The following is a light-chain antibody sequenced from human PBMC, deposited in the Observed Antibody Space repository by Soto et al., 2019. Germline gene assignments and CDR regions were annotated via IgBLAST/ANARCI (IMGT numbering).Light chain of an antibody. CDR3: QQYNNWPPLT. CDR2: GAS. J-gene: IGKJ4*01. CDR1: QSVSGN. Sequence: EIVMTQSPATLSVSPGERATLSCRASQSVSGNLAWYQQKPGQAPRLLIYGASTRATGIPARFSGSGSGTELTFAISSLQSEDFAVYYCQQYNNWPPLTFGGGTKVEIK. V-gene: IGKV3-15*01.